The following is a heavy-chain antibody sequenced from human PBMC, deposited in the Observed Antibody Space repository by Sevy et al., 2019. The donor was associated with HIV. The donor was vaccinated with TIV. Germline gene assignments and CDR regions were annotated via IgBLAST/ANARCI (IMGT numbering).Heavy chain of an antibody. CDR3: ARGEQWLSFNY. J-gene: IGHJ4*02. V-gene: IGHV3-53*01. D-gene: IGHD6-19*01. Sequence: GGSLRLSCAASGFNISSNYLSWVRQAPGKGLEWVSVIYGNNSTYYADFVKGRFTISRDNSKNTLYLQMNSLRVEGTAIYYCARGEQWLSFNYWGQGTLVTVSS. CDR2: IYGNNST. CDR1: GFNISSNY.